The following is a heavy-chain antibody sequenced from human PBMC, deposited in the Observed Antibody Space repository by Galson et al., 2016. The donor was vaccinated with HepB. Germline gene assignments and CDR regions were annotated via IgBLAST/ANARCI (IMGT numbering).Heavy chain of an antibody. CDR1: GGSISNSTYY. V-gene: IGHV4-39*07. J-gene: IGHJ4*02. CDR3: ASRVSYGWGGYYIGH. Sequence: SETLSLTCTVSGGSISNSTYYWGWIRQSPGKGLEWIATIYYSGGTYYNPSLKSRVTISVDTSKNQFFLNLNSVTAAATAVYYCASRVSYGWGGYYIGHWGQGTVVTVSS. CDR2: IYYSGGT. D-gene: IGHD3-10*01.